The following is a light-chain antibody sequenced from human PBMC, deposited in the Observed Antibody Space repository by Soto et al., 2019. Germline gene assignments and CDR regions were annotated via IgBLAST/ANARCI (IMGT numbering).Light chain of an antibody. CDR1: QNIAGY. V-gene: IGKV1-39*01. Sequence: DIQMTQSPSSLSVSVGDRVTITCRASQNIAGYLNWYQQKPGKAPNLLIYGSSNLQSGVPSTFSGSGSGTDFTLTISSLQPEDFATYYWQQSYITPYTFGQGTKLEIK. CDR2: GSS. CDR3: QQSYITPYT. J-gene: IGKJ2*01.